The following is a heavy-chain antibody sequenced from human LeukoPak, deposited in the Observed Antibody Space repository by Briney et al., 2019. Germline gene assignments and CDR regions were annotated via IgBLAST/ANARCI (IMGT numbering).Heavy chain of an antibody. CDR1: GFTFSSYG. V-gene: IGHV3-30*02. Sequence: GGSPRLSCAASGFTFSSYGMHWVRQAPGKGLEWVAFIRYDGSNKYYADSVKGRFTISRDNYLQMNSLRAEDTAVYYCATIPDWGQGTLVTVSS. CDR3: ATIPD. CDR2: IRYDGSNK. J-gene: IGHJ4*02.